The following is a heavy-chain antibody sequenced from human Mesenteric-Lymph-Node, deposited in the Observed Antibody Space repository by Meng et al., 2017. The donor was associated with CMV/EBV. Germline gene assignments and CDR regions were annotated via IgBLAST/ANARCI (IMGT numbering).Heavy chain of an antibody. CDR1: GYTFTGYY. V-gene: IGHV1-2*02. CDR2: INPNSGGT. Sequence: ASVKVSCKASGYTFTGYYMHWVRQAPGQGLEWMGWINPNSGGTNYAQKFQGRVTMTSDTSISTAYMELSRLRSDDTAVYYCARRVEMATIIRFNGWKYYFDYWGQGTLVTVSS. D-gene: IGHD5-24*01. CDR3: ARRVEMATIIRFNGWKYYFDY. J-gene: IGHJ4*02.